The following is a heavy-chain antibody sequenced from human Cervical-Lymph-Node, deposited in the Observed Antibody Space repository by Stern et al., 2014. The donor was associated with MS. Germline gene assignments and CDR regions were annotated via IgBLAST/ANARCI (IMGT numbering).Heavy chain of an antibody. CDR2: FDPEDGEI. J-gene: IGHJ4*02. V-gene: IGHV1-24*01. CDR3: TSAYYNNY. CDR1: GYPLTELS. D-gene: IGHD3-22*01. Sequence: VQLVQSGAEVKKPGASVKVSCKVSGYPLTELSMHWVRQAPGRGLEWMGGFDPEDGEIIYAQKFQGRVSMTEDASTETAYMDLSSLTSEDTAVYYDTSAYYNNYWGQGTLVTVSS.